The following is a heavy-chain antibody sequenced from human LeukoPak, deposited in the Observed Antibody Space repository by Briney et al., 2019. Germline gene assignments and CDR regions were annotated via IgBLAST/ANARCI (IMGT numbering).Heavy chain of an antibody. J-gene: IGHJ6*03. CDR3: AKDPHFYYYYYMDV. Sequence: GGSLRLSCAASGFTFSRYWMTWVRQAPGKGLEWVSAISGSGGDTYFADSVKGRFTISRDNSKRTVYLQMDSLRAEDTAVYYCAKDPHFYYYYYMDVWGNGTTVTVSS. CDR1: GFTFSRYW. CDR2: ISGSGGDT. V-gene: IGHV3-23*01.